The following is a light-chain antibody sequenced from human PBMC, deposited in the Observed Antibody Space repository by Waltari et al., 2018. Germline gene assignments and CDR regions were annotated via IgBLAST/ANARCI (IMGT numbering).Light chain of an antibody. CDR3: QQCNNSPPT. V-gene: IGKV3-11*01. CDR1: QRVSSQ. J-gene: IGKJ1*01. CDR2: DAS. Sequence: DIVLPQSPATLSLSPGDGATLSCRPSQRVSSQLVWSKQERGQAPRLLIYDASNRATGIAARFSGSGSGTDFALTIGCLEPEDFAVYYCQQCNNSPPTFGQGTKVEIK.